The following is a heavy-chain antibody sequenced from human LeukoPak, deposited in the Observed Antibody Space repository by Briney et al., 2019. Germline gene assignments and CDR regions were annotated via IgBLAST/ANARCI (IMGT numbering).Heavy chain of an antibody. J-gene: IGHJ5*02. V-gene: IGHV4-39*07. CDR3: ARRGPPRTMLRGVKSGWFDP. D-gene: IGHD3-10*01. CDR1: GGSINISNYY. CDR2: IYFSGST. Sequence: SETLSLTCTVSGGSINISNYYWGWIRQPPGKGLEWIGAIYFSGSTYYNPSLKSRVTISIDTSKNQFSLKLSSVTAADTAVYYCARRGPPRTMLRGVKSGWFDPWGQGTLVTVSS.